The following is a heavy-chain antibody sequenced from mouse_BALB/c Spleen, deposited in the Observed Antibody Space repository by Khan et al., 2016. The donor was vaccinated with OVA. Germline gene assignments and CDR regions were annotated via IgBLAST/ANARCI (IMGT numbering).Heavy chain of an antibody. J-gene: IGHJ3*01. V-gene: IGHV3-8*02. D-gene: IGHD1-3*01. CDR3: ARSTYKYAFAY. CDR1: GDSITSGF. Sequence: EVQLQESGPSLVQPSQTLSLTCSVTGDSITSGFWSWIRKFPGNKLEYMGYMIYIGYTYYNPSLKGRFSITRHTSKNQYYLQLNSVTTEDTATYYCARSTYKYAFAYWGQGTLDTVSA. CDR2: MIYIGYT.